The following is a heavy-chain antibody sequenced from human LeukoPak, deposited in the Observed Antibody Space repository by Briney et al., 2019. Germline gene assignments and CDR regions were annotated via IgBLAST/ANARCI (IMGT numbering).Heavy chain of an antibody. CDR3: AKDAEPTYTYGKIDY. V-gene: IGHV3-9*01. D-gene: IGHD5-18*01. CDR1: GFPLYEHG. Sequence: GRSLRLSFAASGFPLYEHGMHWGRPAPGKGLEWVSGISWNSGSIGYADSVKGRCTISRDNAKNSLYLQMNSLRAEDTALYYCAKDAEPTYTYGKIDYWGQGTLVTVSS. CDR2: ISWNSGSI. J-gene: IGHJ4*02.